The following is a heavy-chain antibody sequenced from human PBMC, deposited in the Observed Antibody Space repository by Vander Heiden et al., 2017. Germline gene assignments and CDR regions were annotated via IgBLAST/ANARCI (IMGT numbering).Heavy chain of an antibody. V-gene: IGHV3-72*01. Sequence: EVQLVESGGGLVQPGGSLRLSCAASGFTFSDHYMDWVRQAPGKGLEWVGRITNKPNTYTTEYAASVEGRFTILRDDSKNSLYLQMSTMKTDDTDVYYCVRVDLRREWHEDYWGQGNLVTVSS. D-gene: IGHD3-3*01. CDR1: GFTFSDHY. CDR3: VRVDLRREWHEDY. CDR2: ITNKPNTYTT. J-gene: IGHJ4*02.